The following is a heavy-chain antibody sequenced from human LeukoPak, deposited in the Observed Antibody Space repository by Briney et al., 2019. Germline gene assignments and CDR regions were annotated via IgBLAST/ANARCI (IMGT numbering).Heavy chain of an antibody. D-gene: IGHD1-26*01. J-gene: IGHJ4*02. CDR2: IYYSGST. CDR1: GGSISTYY. V-gene: IGHV4-59*01. CDR3: ARGYSGSHYYSDY. Sequence: SETLSLTCTVSGGSISTYYWSWIQQPPGKGLEWIGYIYYSGSTKYNPSLESRLTTSVDTSKNQFSLKLSSVTAADTAVYFCARGYSGSHYYSDYWGQGTLVTVSS.